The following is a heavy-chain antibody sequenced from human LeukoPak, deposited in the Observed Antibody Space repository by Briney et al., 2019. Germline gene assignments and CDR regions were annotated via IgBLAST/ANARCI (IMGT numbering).Heavy chain of an antibody. CDR2: INPSGGST. CDR3: SRDGEPLAGTYYFDY. Sequence: ASVKVSCKASGYTFTSYYRHWVRQAPGQGLEWMGIINPSGGSTSYAQKFQGRVTMTRDTSTSTVYMELSSLRSEDTALYYCSRDGEPLAGTYYFDYWGQGTLVTVSS. J-gene: IGHJ4*02. CDR1: GYTFTSYY. V-gene: IGHV1-46*01. D-gene: IGHD1-1*01.